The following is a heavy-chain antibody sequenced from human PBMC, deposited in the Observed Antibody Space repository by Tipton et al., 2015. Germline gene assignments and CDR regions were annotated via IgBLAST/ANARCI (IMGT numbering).Heavy chain of an antibody. J-gene: IGHJ4*02. V-gene: IGHV3-33*08. CDR2: IWNDGIRK. Sequence: SLRLSCAASGFTFSSYGVHWVRQAPGRGLEWVAVIWNDGIRKDYADSVRGRFTVSRDNSNDTLFLQMNSLRAEDTAVYYCARGRYFYGSTGYYHFDSWGQGTLVTVSS. D-gene: IGHD3-9*01. CDR3: ARGRYFYGSTGYYHFDS. CDR1: GFTFSSYG.